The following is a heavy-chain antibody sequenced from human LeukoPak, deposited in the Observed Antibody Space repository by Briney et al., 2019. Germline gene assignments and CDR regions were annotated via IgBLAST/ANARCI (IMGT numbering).Heavy chain of an antibody. CDR3: AKTASYYDSSGYSQWDYFDY. Sequence: GGSLRLSCAASGFTFSSYAMSWVRQAPGKGLEWVSAISGSGGSTYYADSVEGRFTISRDNSKNTLYLQMNSLRAEDTAVYYCAKTASYYDSSGYSQWDYFDYWGQGTLVTVSS. CDR2: ISGSGGST. CDR1: GFTFSSYA. V-gene: IGHV3-23*01. D-gene: IGHD3-22*01. J-gene: IGHJ4*02.